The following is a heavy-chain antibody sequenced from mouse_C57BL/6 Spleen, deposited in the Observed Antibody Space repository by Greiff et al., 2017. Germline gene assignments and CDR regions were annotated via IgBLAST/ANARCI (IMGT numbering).Heavy chain of an antibody. Sequence: VQLQQSGPELVKPGASVKISCKASGYTFTDYYMNWVKQSHGKSLEWIGDINPNNGGTSYNQKFKGKATLTVDKSSSTAYMELRSLTSEDSAVYYCARYDAMGYWGQGTSVTVSS. CDR1: GYTFTDYY. CDR2: INPNNGGT. J-gene: IGHJ4*01. V-gene: IGHV1-26*01. CDR3: ARYDAMGY.